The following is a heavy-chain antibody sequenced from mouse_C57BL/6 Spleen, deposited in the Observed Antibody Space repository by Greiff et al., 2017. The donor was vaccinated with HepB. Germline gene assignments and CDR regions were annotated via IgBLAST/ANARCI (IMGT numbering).Heavy chain of an antibody. CDR1: GYTFTSYW. Sequence: VQLQQSGAELAKPGASVKLSCKASGYTFTSYWMHWVKQRPGQGLEWIGYINPSSGYTKYNQKFKEKATLTADKSYSTAYMQLSSLTYEDSAVYYFARWIPYDYDGAWFAYWGQGTRVTVSA. CDR3: ARWIPYDYDGAWFAY. V-gene: IGHV1-7*01. D-gene: IGHD2-4*01. J-gene: IGHJ3*01. CDR2: INPSSGYT.